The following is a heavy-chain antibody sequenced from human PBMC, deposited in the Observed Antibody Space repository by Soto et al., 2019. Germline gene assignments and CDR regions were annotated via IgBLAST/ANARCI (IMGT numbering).Heavy chain of an antibody. V-gene: IGHV3-64*01. J-gene: IGHJ4*02. D-gene: IGHD2-21*02. CDR2: INRNGGST. Sequence: EVPLVESGGGLVQPGGSLRLSCAASGFTFSTYAMHWVRQAPGKGLEYVSTINRNGGSTYYPNSVKGRFTISRDNSKNTLYLQMGSLRAEDMAVYYCARGGSDYYFDYWGQGTLVTVSS. CDR3: ARGGSDYYFDY. CDR1: GFTFSTYA.